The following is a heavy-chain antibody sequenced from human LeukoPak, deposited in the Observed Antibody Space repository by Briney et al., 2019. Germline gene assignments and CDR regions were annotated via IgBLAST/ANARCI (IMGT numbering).Heavy chain of an antibody. J-gene: IGHJ5*02. V-gene: IGHV4-59*01. CDR2: IYYSGST. D-gene: IGHD3-10*01. Sequence: SETLSLTCTVSGGSISSYYWSWIRQPPGKGLEWIGYIYYSGSTNYNPSLKSRVTISVDTSKSQFSLKLSSVTAADTAVYYCARGRTYYYGSGSNWFDPWGQGTLVTVSS. CDR1: GGSISSYY. CDR3: ARGRTYYYGSGSNWFDP.